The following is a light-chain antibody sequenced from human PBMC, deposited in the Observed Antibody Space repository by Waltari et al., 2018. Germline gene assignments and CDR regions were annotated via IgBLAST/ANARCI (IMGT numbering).Light chain of an antibody. CDR1: QSISAW. J-gene: IGKJ2*01. CDR3: QQYNTY. Sequence: DIQMTQSPSPLSASVGDRVTITCRASQSISAWLAWYQQKPGKAPKLLIYKASTLQSGVPSRFSGSGSGTEFTLTISSLQPDDFATYYCQQYNTYLGQGTKLEIK. CDR2: KAS. V-gene: IGKV1-5*03.